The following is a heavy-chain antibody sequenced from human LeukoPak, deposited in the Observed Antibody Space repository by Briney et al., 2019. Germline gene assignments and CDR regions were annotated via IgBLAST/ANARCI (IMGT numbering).Heavy chain of an antibody. Sequence: PGGSLRLSCADSEFTIRDHYVSWIRQPPGKGLEWIGEINHRGSTNHNPSLKSRVTISVDTSKNQFSLKLSSVTAADTAVYYCARFGYGSGSYYNWFDPWGQGTLVTVSS. J-gene: IGHJ5*02. CDR3: ARFGYGSGSYYNWFDP. CDR1: EFTIRDHY. D-gene: IGHD3-10*01. CDR2: INHRGST. V-gene: IGHV4-34*01.